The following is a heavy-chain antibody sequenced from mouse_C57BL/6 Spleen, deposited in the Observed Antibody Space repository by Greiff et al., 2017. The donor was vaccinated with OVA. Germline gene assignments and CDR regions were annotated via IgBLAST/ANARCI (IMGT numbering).Heavy chain of an antibody. CDR1: GYTFTSYW. CDR3: ARRRLDYAMDY. CDR2: IYPGSGST. D-gene: IGHD3-2*02. J-gene: IGHJ4*01. Sequence: QVQLQQSGAELVKPGASVKMSCKASGYTFTSYWITWVKQRPGQGLEWIGDIYPGSGSTNYNEKFKSKATLTVDTSSSTAYMQLSSLTSEDSAVYYCARRRLDYAMDYWGQGTSVTVSS. V-gene: IGHV1-55*01.